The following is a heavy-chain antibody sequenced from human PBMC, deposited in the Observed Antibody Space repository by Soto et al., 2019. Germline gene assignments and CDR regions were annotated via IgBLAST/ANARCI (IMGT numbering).Heavy chain of an antibody. J-gene: IGHJ5*02. Sequence: PSETLSLTCAVYGASLSDNYCNWLRQPPGKGLEWIGEINRSGNTNYNPSLRSRVTISIDTSKNQLSLNLRSVSAADTAVYYCARGRVEFDAWGQGTPVTVSS. CDR2: INRSGNT. V-gene: IGHV4-34*01. CDR1: GASLSDNY. CDR3: ARGRVEFDA.